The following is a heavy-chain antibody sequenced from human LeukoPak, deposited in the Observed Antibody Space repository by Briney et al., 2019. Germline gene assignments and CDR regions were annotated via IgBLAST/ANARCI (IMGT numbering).Heavy chain of an antibody. CDR2: IRSKANSYAT. Sequence: GGSLRLSCAASGFTFSGSAMHWVRQASGKGLEWAGRIRSKANSYATAYAASVKGRFTISRDDSKNTAYLQMNSLKTEDTAVYYCTRRCGSGFDPWGQGTLVTVSS. CDR1: GFTFSGSA. J-gene: IGHJ5*02. V-gene: IGHV3-73*01. D-gene: IGHD3-10*01. CDR3: TRRCGSGFDP.